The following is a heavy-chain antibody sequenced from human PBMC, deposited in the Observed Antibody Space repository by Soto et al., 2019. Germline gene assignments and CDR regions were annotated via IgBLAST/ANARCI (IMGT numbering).Heavy chain of an antibody. Sequence: QVQLQQSGPGLVKPSQTLSLTCAISGDTVSSNSAAWNWIRQSPSRGLEWLGRAYYRSQWYYDSAVSVKSRITVIPDTSKNQFSLHLSSVTPEDTAIYYCTKQKGDSRTYNGLDDWGQGTTVTVSS. CDR3: TKQKGDSRTYNGLDD. D-gene: IGHD2-21*02. CDR1: GDTVSSNSAA. CDR2: AYYRSQWYY. J-gene: IGHJ6*02. V-gene: IGHV6-1*01.